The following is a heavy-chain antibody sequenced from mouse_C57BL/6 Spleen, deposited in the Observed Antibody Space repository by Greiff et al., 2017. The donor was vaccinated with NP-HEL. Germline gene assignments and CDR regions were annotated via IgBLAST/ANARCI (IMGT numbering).Heavy chain of an antibody. CDR3: ARKARTGTWAMDY. Sequence: DVKLVESGGGLVKPGGSLKLSCAASGFTFSDYGMHWVRQAPEKGLEWVAYISSGSSTIYYADTVKGRFTISRDNAKNTLFLQMTSLRSEDTAMYYCARKARTGTWAMDYWGQGTSVTVSS. CDR2: ISSGSSTI. V-gene: IGHV5-17*01. CDR1: GFTFSDYG. J-gene: IGHJ4*01. D-gene: IGHD4-1*01.